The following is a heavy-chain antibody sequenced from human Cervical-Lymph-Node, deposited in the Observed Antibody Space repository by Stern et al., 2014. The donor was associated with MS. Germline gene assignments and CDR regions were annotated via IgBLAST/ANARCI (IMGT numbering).Heavy chain of an antibody. CDR2: IFPVFGTP. J-gene: IGHJ5*02. D-gene: IGHD6-13*01. Sequence: QVQLGQSWAEVTKPGSSGKVSCKASGGTFSKFPSSWVRQAPGQGLEWMGGIFPVFGTPTYAQEFRGRVTITADVYTSTVYMELSSLRSDDTAVYYCALSSETSDRWYSLGYDLWGQGTLVTVSS. CDR1: GGTFSKFP. V-gene: IGHV1-69*01. CDR3: ALSSETSDRWYSLGYDL.